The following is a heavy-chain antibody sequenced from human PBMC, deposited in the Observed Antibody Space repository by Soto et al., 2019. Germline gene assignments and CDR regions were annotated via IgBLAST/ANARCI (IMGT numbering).Heavy chain of an antibody. V-gene: IGHV1-18*01. CDR3: VRDRPNSNLDF. D-gene: IGHD2-8*01. CDR1: GYSVLSYG. CDR2: INTETGNT. Sequence: QVKLVQSGAEVKKPGASVKVSCTESGYSVLSYGFSWVRQAPGQGLEWMGYINTETGNTFYAQRLQGRVTMTTNTSTNTAYMELRRLTSDDTAVYFCVRDRPNSNLDFWGQGTLITISS. J-gene: IGHJ4*02.